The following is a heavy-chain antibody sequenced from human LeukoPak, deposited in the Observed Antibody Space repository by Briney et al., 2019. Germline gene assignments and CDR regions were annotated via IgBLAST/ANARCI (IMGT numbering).Heavy chain of an antibody. V-gene: IGHV4-59*01. D-gene: IGHD3-22*01. CDR3: AREPGFDSSGYLNWFDL. CDR1: GGSISSYY. CDR2: ISYSGST. Sequence: SETLSLTCSVPGGSISSYYWSWIRQPPGKGLEWNPRISYSGSTKYNPSLKSRVTISVDTSKNQLSLKLSSVTAADTAVYYCAREPGFDSSGYLNWFDLWGQGTLVTVSS. J-gene: IGHJ5*02.